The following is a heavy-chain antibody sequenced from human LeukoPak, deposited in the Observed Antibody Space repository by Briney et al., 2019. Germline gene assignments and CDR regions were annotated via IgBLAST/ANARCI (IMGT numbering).Heavy chain of an antibody. J-gene: IGHJ4*02. Sequence: GRSLRLSCAASGFTFDDYAMHWVRQAPGKGLEWVSGISWNSGSIGYADSVKGRSTISRDNAKNSLYLQMNSLRAEDTALYYCAKDTAARVGPIDYWGQGTLVTVSS. CDR1: GFTFDDYA. V-gene: IGHV3-9*01. CDR3: AKDTAARVGPIDY. CDR2: ISWNSGSI. D-gene: IGHD6-25*01.